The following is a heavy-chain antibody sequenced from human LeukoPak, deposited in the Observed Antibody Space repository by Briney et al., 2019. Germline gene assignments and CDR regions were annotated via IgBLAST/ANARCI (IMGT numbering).Heavy chain of an antibody. CDR1: GFTFTGYW. CDR3: AGGGGWVFDL. D-gene: IGHD6-19*01. Sequence: GGSLRLSCAASGFTFTGYWMTWVRQAPGKGLEWVAIIKQDGSEKYYVDSVKGRLTISRDNTKNSLYLQMNSLRAEDTAVYFCAGGGGWVFDLWGQGTLVTVSS. J-gene: IGHJ4*02. V-gene: IGHV3-7*01. CDR2: IKQDGSEK.